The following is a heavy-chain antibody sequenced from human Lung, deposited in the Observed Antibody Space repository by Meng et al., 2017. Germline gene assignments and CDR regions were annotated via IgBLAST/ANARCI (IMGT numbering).Heavy chain of an antibody. J-gene: IGHJ4*02. Sequence: QGLLQQWRAGLSQPSGPLSLHFVVSGGSFSDYYWSWIRQPPGKGLEWIGEINHSGSTNYNPSLESRATISVDTSQNNLSLKLSSVTAADSAVYYCARGPTTMAHDFDYWGQGTLVTVSS. CDR1: GGSFSDYY. D-gene: IGHD4-11*01. V-gene: IGHV4-34*01. CDR3: ARGPTTMAHDFDY. CDR2: INHSGST.